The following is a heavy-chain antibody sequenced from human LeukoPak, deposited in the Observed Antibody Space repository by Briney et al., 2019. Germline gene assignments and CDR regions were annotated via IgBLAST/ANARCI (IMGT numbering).Heavy chain of an antibody. CDR2: ISGSGDST. Sequence: SGGSLRLSCAASGFTFSSYAMHWVRQAPGKGLEWVSAISGSGDSTYYADSVKGRVTISRDNSKNTLYLQMNSLRAEDTALYYCAKSNSGSYHFYFDHWGQGTLVTVSS. J-gene: IGHJ4*02. D-gene: IGHD1-26*01. CDR1: GFTFSSYA. CDR3: AKSNSGSYHFYFDH. V-gene: IGHV3-23*01.